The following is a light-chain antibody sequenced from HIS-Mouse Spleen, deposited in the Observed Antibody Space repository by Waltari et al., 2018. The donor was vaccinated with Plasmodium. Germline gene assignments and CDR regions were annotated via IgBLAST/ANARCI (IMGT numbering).Light chain of an antibody. Sequence: QSVLTQPPSASGTPGQRVTIPCSGSSPNTGSNTLTVYQQLPGTAPKLLIYSNNQRPSGVPDRFSGSKSGTSASLAISGLQSEDEADYYCAAWDDSLNGPVFGGGTKLTVL. V-gene: IGLV1-44*01. J-gene: IGLJ2*01. CDR2: SNN. CDR1: SPNTGSNT. CDR3: AAWDDSLNGPV.